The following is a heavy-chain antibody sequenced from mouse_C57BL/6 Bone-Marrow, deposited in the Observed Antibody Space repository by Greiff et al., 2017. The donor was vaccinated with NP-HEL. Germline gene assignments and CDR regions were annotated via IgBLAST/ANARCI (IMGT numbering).Heavy chain of an antibody. Sequence: QVQLKQSGPGLVQPSQCLSITCTVSGFSLTSYGVHWVRQSPGKGLEWLGVIWRGGSTDYNAAFMSRLSITKDNSKSQVFFKMNSLQADDTAIYYCAKKGAANWDNYAMDYWGQGTSVTVSS. D-gene: IGHD4-1*01. J-gene: IGHJ4*01. CDR1: GFSLTSYG. CDR2: IWRGGST. CDR3: AKKGAANWDNYAMDY. V-gene: IGHV2-5*01.